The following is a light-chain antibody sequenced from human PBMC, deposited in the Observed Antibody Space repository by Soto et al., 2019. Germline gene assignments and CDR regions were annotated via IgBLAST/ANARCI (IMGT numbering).Light chain of an antibody. Sequence: DIVMTQSPLSLPVTPGEPASISCRSSQSHLYENGYTYFEWYVQELGQPPQRLIYLRSNRPSGVPDRFSGSVSGTDFTLKISRVETEDVGVYYCIQSLKPPYTFGQGTKLEIK. CDR3: IQSLKPPYT. CDR2: LRS. CDR1: QSHLYENGYTY. V-gene: IGKV2-28*01. J-gene: IGKJ2*01.